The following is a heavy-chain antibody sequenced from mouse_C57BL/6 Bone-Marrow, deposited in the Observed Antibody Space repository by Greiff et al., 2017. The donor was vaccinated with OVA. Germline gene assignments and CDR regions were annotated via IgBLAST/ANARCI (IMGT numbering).Heavy chain of an antibody. D-gene: IGHD1-1*01. J-gene: IGHJ1*03. CDR1: GYSITSDY. Sequence: EVQVVESGPGLAKPSQTLSLTCSVTGYSITSDYWNWIRKFPGNKLEYMGYISYSGSTYYNPSLKSRISIPRDTSKNQYYLQLNSVTTEDTATYYCARYPYYYGSSYVGWYFDVWGTGTTVTVSS. CDR3: ARYPYYYGSSYVGWYFDV. V-gene: IGHV3-8*01. CDR2: ISYSGST.